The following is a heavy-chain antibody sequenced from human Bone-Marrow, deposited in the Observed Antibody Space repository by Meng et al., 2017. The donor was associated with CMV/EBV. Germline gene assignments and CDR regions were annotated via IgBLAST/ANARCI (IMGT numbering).Heavy chain of an antibody. D-gene: IGHD2-2*01. Sequence: SETLSLTRTVSGGSVSSGSYYWSWIRQPPGKGLEWIGYIYYSGSTNYNRSLKSRVTISVDTSKNQFSLKLSSVTAADTAVYYCARGAARLLSFDYWGQGTLVTVSS. CDR1: GGSVSSGSYY. CDR3: ARGAARLLSFDY. J-gene: IGHJ4*02. V-gene: IGHV4-61*01. CDR2: IYYSGST.